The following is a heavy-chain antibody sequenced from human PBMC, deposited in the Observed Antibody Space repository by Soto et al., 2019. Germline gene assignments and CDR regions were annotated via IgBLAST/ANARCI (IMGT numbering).Heavy chain of an antibody. CDR1: GFTFSSYA. Sequence: GGSLRLSCAASGFTFSSYAMSWVRQAPGKGLEWVSAISGSGGSTYYADSVKGRFTISRDNSKNTLYLQMNSLRAEDTAVYYCAKRGGWLRLNYYYMDVWGKGTTVTVSS. CDR3: AKRGGWLRLNYYYMDV. V-gene: IGHV3-23*01. D-gene: IGHD5-12*01. CDR2: ISGSGGST. J-gene: IGHJ6*03.